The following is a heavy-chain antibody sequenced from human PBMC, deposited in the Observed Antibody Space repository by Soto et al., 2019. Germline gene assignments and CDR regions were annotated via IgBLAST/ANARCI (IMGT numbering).Heavy chain of an antibody. CDR2: LNSDGSAT. D-gene: IGHD5-18*01. Sequence: EVQLVESGGGLVQPGESLRLSCAASGFTFSSYWMHWVRQAPGKGLVWVSRLNSDGSATTYADSVKGRFTISRDNVKNTPYLQMNSLRAEDTAVYFFARDTQLWGLDSWGQGTLVTVSS. CDR1: GFTFSSYW. J-gene: IGHJ4*02. V-gene: IGHV3-74*01. CDR3: ARDTQLWGLDS.